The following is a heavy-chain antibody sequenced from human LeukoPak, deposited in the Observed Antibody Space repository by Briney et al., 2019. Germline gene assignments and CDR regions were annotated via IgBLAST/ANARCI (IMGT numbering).Heavy chain of an antibody. D-gene: IGHD6-13*01. CDR2: ISSSGGDT. CDR3: ARDWSSWGAFDI. V-gene: IGHV3-23*01. CDR1: GFTFSKFA. J-gene: IGHJ3*02. Sequence: QPGGSLRLSCAASGFTFSKFAMSWVRQAPGKGPEWVSTISSSGGDTYYADSVKGRFTISRDNSKNTLYLQMNSLRAEDTAVYYCARDWSSWGAFDIWGQGTMVTVSS.